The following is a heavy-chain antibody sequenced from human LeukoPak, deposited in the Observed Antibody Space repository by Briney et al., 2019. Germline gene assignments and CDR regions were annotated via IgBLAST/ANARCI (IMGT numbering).Heavy chain of an antibody. D-gene: IGHD2-2*01. Sequence: SETLSLTCTVSGGSISSYYWSWIRQPPGKGLEWIGYIYSSGSTNYNPPLKSRVTISVDTSKNQFSLKLNSVTAADTAVYYCARQYCSSTRCYVYFDYWGQGTLVTVSS. CDR1: GGSISSYY. J-gene: IGHJ4*02. V-gene: IGHV4-59*08. CDR3: ARQYCSSTRCYVYFDY. CDR2: IYSSGST.